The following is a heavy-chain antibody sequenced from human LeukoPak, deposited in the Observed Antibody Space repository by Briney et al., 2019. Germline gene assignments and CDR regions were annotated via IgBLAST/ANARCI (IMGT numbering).Heavy chain of an antibody. V-gene: IGHV3-74*01. CDR1: GXTFSSYW. CDR2: INSDGSST. Sequence: PGGSLRLSCAASGXTFSSYWMHWVRQAPGKGLVWVSRINSDGSSTSYADSVKGRFTISRDNAKNTLYLQMNSLRAEDTAVFYCARDPKNNYFDYWGQGILVTVSS. CDR3: ARDPKNNYFDY. J-gene: IGHJ4*02.